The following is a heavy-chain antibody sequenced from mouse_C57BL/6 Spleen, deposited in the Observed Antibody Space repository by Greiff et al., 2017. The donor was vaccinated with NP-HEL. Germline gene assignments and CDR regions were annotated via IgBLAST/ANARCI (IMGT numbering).Heavy chain of an antibody. V-gene: IGHV1-62-2*01. Sequence: QVQLKQSGAELVKPGASVKLSCKASGYTFTEYTIHWVKQRSGQGLEWIGWFYPGSGSIKYNEKFKDKATLTADKSSSTVYMELSRLTSEDSAVYFCARHHPYGNPRGYYFDYWGQGTTLTVSS. CDR3: ARHHPYGNPRGYYFDY. CDR1: GYTFTEYT. CDR2: FYPGSGSI. D-gene: IGHD2-1*01. J-gene: IGHJ2*01.